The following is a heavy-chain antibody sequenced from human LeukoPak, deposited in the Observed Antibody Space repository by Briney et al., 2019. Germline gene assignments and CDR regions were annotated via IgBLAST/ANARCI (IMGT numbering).Heavy chain of an antibody. CDR1: GGSISSYY. J-gene: IGHJ4*02. Sequence: PSETLSLTCTVSGGSISSYYWSWIRQTPGKGLEWIGDIYYSGSTNYNPSLKSRVTISVDTSKSQFSLKLSSVTAADTAVYYCARHPSDRIVGATIFDFWGQGTLVTVSS. D-gene: IGHD1-26*01. V-gene: IGHV4-59*08. CDR3: ARHPSDRIVGATIFDF. CDR2: IYYSGST.